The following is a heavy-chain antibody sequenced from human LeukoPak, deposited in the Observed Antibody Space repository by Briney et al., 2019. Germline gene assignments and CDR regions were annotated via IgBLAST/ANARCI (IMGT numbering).Heavy chain of an antibody. CDR2: IYTSGST. Sequence: SETLSLTCTVSGGSISSYYWSWIRQPAGKGLEWIGRIYTSGSTNYNPSLKSRVTISVDTSKNQFSLKLSSVTAADTAVYYCARGPFVVVPVGRYYYGMDVWGQGTTVTVSS. CDR1: GGSISSYY. J-gene: IGHJ6*02. D-gene: IGHD2-2*01. V-gene: IGHV4-4*07. CDR3: ARGPFVVVPVGRYYYGMDV.